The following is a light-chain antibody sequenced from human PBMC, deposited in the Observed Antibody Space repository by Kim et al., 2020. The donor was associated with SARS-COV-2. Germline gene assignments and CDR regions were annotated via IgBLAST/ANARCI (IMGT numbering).Light chain of an antibody. CDR2: ELN. V-gene: IGLV2-23*02. Sequence: QSALTQPASVAGSPGQSITISCTGTSSDVGKFNLVSWYQQHPGKVPKLLIYELNKRPSGVSDRLSGTKSGNTASLTISGLQPDDESDYYCCSYAGTSTYIFGSGTKVTVL. CDR1: SSDVGKFNL. CDR3: CSYAGTSTYI. J-gene: IGLJ1*01.